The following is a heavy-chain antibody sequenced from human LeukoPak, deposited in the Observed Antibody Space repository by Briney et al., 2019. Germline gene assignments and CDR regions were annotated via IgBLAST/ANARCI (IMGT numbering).Heavy chain of an antibody. J-gene: IGHJ4*02. V-gene: IGHV3-7*01. CDR2: INQGGSVK. CDR3: VRLSRSVPNDY. Sequence: VGSLRLSCAASGFTFSTYWMSWVRQPPGKGLEWVANINQGGSVKQHVDSVEGRFTVSRDNAKNSLFLQMNSLGAEDTAVYYCVRLSRSVPNDYWGQGTLVTVSS. D-gene: IGHD5/OR15-5a*01. CDR1: GFTFSTYW.